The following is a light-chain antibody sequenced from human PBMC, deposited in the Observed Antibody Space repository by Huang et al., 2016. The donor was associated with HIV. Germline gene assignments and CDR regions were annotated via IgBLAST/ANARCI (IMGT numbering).Light chain of an antibody. Sequence: EIVLTQSPATLSLSPGERATLSCKASPSVSSSLAWYQQKPGQAPRLLIYDTSNRATGIPARFSGSESGTDFSLPISSLEPEDFAVYYCQQRSNWPLFTFGPGTKVDIK. J-gene: IGKJ3*01. CDR2: DTS. CDR1: PSVSSS. CDR3: QQRSNWPLFT. V-gene: IGKV3-11*01.